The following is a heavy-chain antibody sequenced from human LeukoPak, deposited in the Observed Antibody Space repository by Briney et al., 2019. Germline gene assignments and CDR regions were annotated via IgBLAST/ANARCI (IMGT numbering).Heavy chain of an antibody. CDR2: IYSGGST. D-gene: IGHD6-13*01. Sequence: GGSLRLSCAASGFTVSSNYMSWVRQAPGKGLEWVSVIYSGGSTYYADSVKGRFTISRDNSKNTLYLQMNSLKAEDTALYYCARGRGSSWFFDYWGQGTLVTVSS. CDR3: ARGRGSSWFFDY. V-gene: IGHV3-53*01. CDR1: GFTVSSNY. J-gene: IGHJ4*02.